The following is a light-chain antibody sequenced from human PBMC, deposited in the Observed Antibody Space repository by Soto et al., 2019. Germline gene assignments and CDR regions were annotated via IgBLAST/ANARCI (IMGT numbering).Light chain of an antibody. J-gene: IGKJ1*01. V-gene: IGKV3-20*01. CDR2: GAS. CDR1: QSVSNNY. CDR3: QQYGSSGT. Sequence: EIVSTQSPGTLTLSPGERATLSCRASQSVSNNYLAWYQQKPGQAPRLRIYGASNRATGIPDRFSGSGSGTDFTLTISRLEPEDFAVYYCQQYGSSGTFGHGTKVDIK.